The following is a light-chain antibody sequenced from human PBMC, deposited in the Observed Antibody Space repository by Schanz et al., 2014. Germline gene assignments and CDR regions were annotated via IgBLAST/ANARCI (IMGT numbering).Light chain of an antibody. CDR1: QSVNSDY. Sequence: ETVLTQSPGALSLSPGERATLSCRASQSVNSDYLAWYQQKPGQPPRLLIFDASTRASGVPLRFSGSGSGTEFTLTITSLQSEDFAVYYCQQRSNWPPILTFGGGTKVEIK. CDR2: DAS. J-gene: IGKJ4*01. V-gene: IGKV3D-20*02. CDR3: QQRSNWPPILT.